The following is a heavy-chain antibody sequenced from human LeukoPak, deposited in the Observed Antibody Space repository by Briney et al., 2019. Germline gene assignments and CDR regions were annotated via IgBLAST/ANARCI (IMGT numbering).Heavy chain of an antibody. Sequence: GGSLRLSCAASEFTFSNYGMHWVRQAPGKGLEWVAVISYDGNNQYYGDSVKGRFTISRDNSKNTLYVQMNSLRTEDTAVYYCAKDSGNSGSLIHYWGQGTLVTVSS. V-gene: IGHV3-30*18. CDR2: ISYDGNNQ. CDR1: EFTFSNYG. CDR3: AKDSGNSGSLIHY. J-gene: IGHJ4*02. D-gene: IGHD3-10*01.